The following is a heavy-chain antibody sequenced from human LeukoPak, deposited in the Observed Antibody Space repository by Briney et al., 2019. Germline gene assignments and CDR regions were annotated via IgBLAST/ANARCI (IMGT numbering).Heavy chain of an antibody. V-gene: IGHV3-23*01. D-gene: IGHD3-10*01. CDR1: GFTFGSYG. J-gene: IGHJ4*02. CDR3: ASLAMVRGVIAFDY. Sequence: GGTLRLSCAASGFTFGSYGMSWVRQAPGKGLEWVSAISGSGGSTYYADSVKGRFTISRDNSKNTLYLQMNSLRAEDTAVYYCASLAMVRGVIAFDYWGQGTLVTVSS. CDR2: ISGSGGST.